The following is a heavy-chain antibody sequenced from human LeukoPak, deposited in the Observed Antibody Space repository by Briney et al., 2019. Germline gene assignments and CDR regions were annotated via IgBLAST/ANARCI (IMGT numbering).Heavy chain of an antibody. CDR3: ARDLLGWELHYFDY. CDR2: IKQDGSEK. V-gene: IGHV3-7*01. J-gene: IGHJ4*02. CDR1: GFTFSSYW. Sequence: GGSLRLSCAASGFTFSSYWMSWVRQAPGKGLEWVANIKQDGSEKYYVDSVKGRFTISRDNAKNSLYLQMNSLRAEDTAVYYCARDLLGWELHYFDYWGQGTLVTVSS. D-gene: IGHD1-26*01.